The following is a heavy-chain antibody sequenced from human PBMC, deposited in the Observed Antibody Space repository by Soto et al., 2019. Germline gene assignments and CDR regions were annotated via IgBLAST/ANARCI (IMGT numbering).Heavy chain of an antibody. Sequence: EVQLVESGGGLVKPGGSLRLSCAASGFTFSSYSMNWVRQAPGKGLEWVSSISSSSSYIYYADSVKGRFTISRDNAKNSLYLQMNSLRAEDTAVYYCARDALWFGELSHPNFDYWGQGTLVTVSS. CDR1: GFTFSSYS. V-gene: IGHV3-21*01. D-gene: IGHD3-10*01. CDR2: ISSSSSYI. J-gene: IGHJ4*02. CDR3: ARDALWFGELSHPNFDY.